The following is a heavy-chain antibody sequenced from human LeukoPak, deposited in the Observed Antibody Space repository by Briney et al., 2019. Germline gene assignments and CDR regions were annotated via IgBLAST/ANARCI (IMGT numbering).Heavy chain of an antibody. CDR2: IFYSGST. D-gene: IGHD3-10*01. V-gene: IGHV4-31*03. CDR3: ARVIRGSGSEYFQH. Sequence: TRSLTCTVSGGSISSGGFYWSWVRQHPGEGLEWIGYIFYSGSTYINPSLNSRITISVDTSKNQFYLKLSSVTAADTAVYYCARVIRGSGSEYFQHWGQGALVTVSS. CDR1: GGSISSGGFY. J-gene: IGHJ1*01.